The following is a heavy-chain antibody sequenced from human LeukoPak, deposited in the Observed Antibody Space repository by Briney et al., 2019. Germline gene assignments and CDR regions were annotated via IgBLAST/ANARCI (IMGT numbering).Heavy chain of an antibody. V-gene: IGHV3-21*01. Sequence: GGSLRLSCAASGFTFSSYSMNWVRQAPGKGLEWVSPISSSSSYIYYADSVKGRFTISRDNAKNSLYLQMNSLRAEDTAVYYCARAGLGYYDSSGFNYWGQGTLVTVSS. CDR1: GFTFSSYS. D-gene: IGHD3-22*01. CDR3: ARAGLGYYDSSGFNY. J-gene: IGHJ4*02. CDR2: ISSSSSYI.